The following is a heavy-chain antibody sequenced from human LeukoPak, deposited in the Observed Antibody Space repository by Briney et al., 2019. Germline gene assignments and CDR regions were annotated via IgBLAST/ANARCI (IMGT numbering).Heavy chain of an antibody. CDR2: IYTSGST. Sequence: SETLSLTCTVSGGSISSYYWSWLRQPAGKGLEWIGRIYTSGSTNYNPSLKSRVTMSVDTSKNQFSLKLSSVTAADTAVYYCARVKGSGYYRYWYFDLWGRGTLVTVSS. V-gene: IGHV4-4*07. CDR1: GGSISSYY. J-gene: IGHJ2*01. CDR3: ARVKGSGYYRYWYFDL. D-gene: IGHD3-22*01.